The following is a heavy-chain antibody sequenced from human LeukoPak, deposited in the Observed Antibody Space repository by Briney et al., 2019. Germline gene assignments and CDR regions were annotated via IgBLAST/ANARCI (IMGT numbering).Heavy chain of an antibody. CDR2: IGARGDGT. D-gene: IGHD1-26*01. CDR3: AKVHYTASFPGSFPGRNHFDS. V-gene: IGHV3-23*01. Sequence: GGSLRLSCTASGFAFSGYAMSWVRQAPGKGPEWVSSIGARGDGTYSADSVKGRFTISRDNSKRTLFLQMNSLRAEDTAVYYCAKVHYTASFPGSFPGRNHFDSWGQASLLSVSS. CDR1: GFAFSGYA. J-gene: IGHJ4*02.